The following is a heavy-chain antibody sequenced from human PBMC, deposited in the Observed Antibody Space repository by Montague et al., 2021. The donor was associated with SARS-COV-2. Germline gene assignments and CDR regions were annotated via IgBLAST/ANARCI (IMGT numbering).Heavy chain of an antibody. CDR2: IFWNDDK. CDR1: GFSLISDGVG. V-gene: IGHV2-5*01. J-gene: IGHJ5*02. CDR3: AHSLLFSSLGGFGP. Sequence: PALVKPTQTLTLTCTFSGFSLISDGVGVGWIRQPPGKALEWLALIFWNDDKRYNSSLKNRLTVTKDTPKNQVVLTMTNMDPLDTGTYYCAHSLLFSSLGGFGPRGPGTLVTGAS. D-gene: IGHD6-25*01.